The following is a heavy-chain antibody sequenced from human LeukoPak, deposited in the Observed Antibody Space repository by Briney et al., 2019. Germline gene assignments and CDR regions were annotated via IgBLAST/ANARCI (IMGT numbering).Heavy chain of an antibody. CDR1: GFTFSSYA. CDR2: VDRSSDST. CDR3: AKDPPRGDGYQPNFLDS. V-gene: IGHV3-23*01. J-gene: IGHJ4*02. Sequence: GGSLRLSCAASGFTFSSYAMNWVRQAPGRGLEWVSAVDRSSDSTYYAESVKGRFTVSRDNSKSTLFLEMNSLRAEDTAVYYCAKDPPRGDGYQPNFLDSWGQGTLVTVSS. D-gene: IGHD5-24*01.